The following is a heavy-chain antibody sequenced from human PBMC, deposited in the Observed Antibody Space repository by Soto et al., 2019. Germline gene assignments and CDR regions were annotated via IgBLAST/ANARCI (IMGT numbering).Heavy chain of an antibody. CDR3: ARFYYDSSGYLPSPYYYYYGMDV. CDR1: EFTFSDFG. CDR2: IKQDGSEK. D-gene: IGHD3-22*01. Sequence: GGSLRLSCIASEFTFSDFGMSWVRQAPGKGLEWVANIKQDGSEKYYVDSVKGRFTISRDNAKNSLYLQMNSLRAEDTAVYYCARFYYDSSGYLPSPYYYYYGMDVWGQGTTVTVSS. J-gene: IGHJ6*02. V-gene: IGHV3-7*01.